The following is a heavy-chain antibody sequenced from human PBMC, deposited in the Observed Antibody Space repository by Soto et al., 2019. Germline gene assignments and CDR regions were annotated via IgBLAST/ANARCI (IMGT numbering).Heavy chain of an antibody. Sequence: TLSLTCTVSGGSISSSSYYWGWIRQPPGKGLEWIGSIYYSGSTYYNPSLKSRVTISVDTSKNQFSLKLSSVTAADTAVYYCARLWGSGSYQNWFDPWGQGTLVTVSS. CDR3: ARLWGSGSYQNWFDP. CDR2: IYYSGST. V-gene: IGHV4-39*01. D-gene: IGHD1-26*01. CDR1: GGSISSSSYY. J-gene: IGHJ5*02.